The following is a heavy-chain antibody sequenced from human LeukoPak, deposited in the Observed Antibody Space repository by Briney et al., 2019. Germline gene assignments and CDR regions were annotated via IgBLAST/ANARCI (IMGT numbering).Heavy chain of an antibody. CDR3: ARGQWLVQGYYYYGMDV. CDR2: INPNSGGT. CDR1: GYTFTGYY. D-gene: IGHD6-19*01. J-gene: IGHJ6*02. Sequence: ASVKVSCKASGYTFTGYYMHWVRQAPGQGLEWMGRINPNSGGTNYAQKFQGRVTMTRDTSISTAYMELSRLRSGDTAVYYCARGQWLVQGYYYYGMDVWGQGTTVTVSS. V-gene: IGHV1-2*06.